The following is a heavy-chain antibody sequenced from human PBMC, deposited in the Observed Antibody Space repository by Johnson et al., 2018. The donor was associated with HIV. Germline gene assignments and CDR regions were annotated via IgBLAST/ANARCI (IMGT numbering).Heavy chain of an antibody. J-gene: IGHJ3*02. CDR3: AREKSYYYDSSGYPDTFDI. V-gene: IGHV3-30*03. Sequence: QVQLVESGGGLVQPGGSLRLSCAASGFTFSSYGMAWVRQAPGKGLEWVTVIPFAGVKKYYADSVKGRFTITRDNSKNTLYLQLNSLRAEDTAVYYCAREKSYYYDSSGYPDTFDIWGQGTMVIVSS. CDR1: GFTFSSYG. D-gene: IGHD3-22*01. CDR2: IPFAGVKK.